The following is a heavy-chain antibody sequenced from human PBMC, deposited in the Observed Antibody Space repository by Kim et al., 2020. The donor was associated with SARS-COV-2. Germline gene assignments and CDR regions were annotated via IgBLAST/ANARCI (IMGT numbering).Heavy chain of an antibody. CDR2: ISSSSSYT. CDR1: GFTFSDYY. J-gene: IGHJ6*02. CDR3: ARDALLGSGSLQSPSHHYYYYYGMDV. D-gene: IGHD3-10*01. Sequence: GGSLRLSCAASGFTFSDYYMSWIRQAPGKGLEWVSYISSSSSYTNYADSVKGRFTISRDNAKNSLYLQMNSLRAEDTAVYYCARDALLGSGSLQSPSHHYYYYYGMDVWGQGTTVTVSS. V-gene: IGHV3-11*06.